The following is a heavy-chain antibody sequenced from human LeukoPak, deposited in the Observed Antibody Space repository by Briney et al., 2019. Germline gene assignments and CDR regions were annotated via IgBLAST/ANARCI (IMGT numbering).Heavy chain of an antibody. V-gene: IGHV3-15*01. CDR2: IKSKTDGGAT. D-gene: IGHD3-9*01. Sequence: GGSLRLSCAASGFTFSNAWMSWVRQAPGKGLEWVGRIKSKTDGGATDYAAPVKGRFTISRDDSKNTLYLQMNSLKTEDTAVYYCTARVDILTGYDCWGQGTLVTVSS. J-gene: IGHJ4*02. CDR3: TARVDILTGYDC. CDR1: GFTFSNAW.